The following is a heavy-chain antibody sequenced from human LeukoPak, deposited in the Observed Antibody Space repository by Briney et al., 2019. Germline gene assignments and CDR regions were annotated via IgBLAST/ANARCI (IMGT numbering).Heavy chain of an antibody. V-gene: IGHV4-59*12. CDR1: GGSINNYY. J-gene: IGHJ4*02. D-gene: IGHD2-15*01. CDR3: AREVAAMLSDY. CDR2: IIYSGST. Sequence: SETLSLTCTVSGGSINNYYWSWIRQPPGKGLEWIGYIIYSGSTNYNPSLKSRVTISVDTSKNQFSLKLSSVTAADTAVYYCAREVAAMLSDYWGQGTLVTVSS.